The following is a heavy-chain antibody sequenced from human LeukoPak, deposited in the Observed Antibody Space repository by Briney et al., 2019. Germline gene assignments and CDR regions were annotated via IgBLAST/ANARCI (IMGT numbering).Heavy chain of an antibody. CDR1: GFTFSSYA. Sequence: GGSLRLSCAASGFTFSSYAMHRVRQAPGKGLEWVAVISYDGSNKYYADSVKGRFTISRDNSKNTLYLQMNSLRAEDTAVYYCARGPDYGDYDYWGQGTLVTVSS. CDR3: ARGPDYGDYDY. D-gene: IGHD4-17*01. J-gene: IGHJ4*02. V-gene: IGHV3-30-3*01. CDR2: ISYDGSNK.